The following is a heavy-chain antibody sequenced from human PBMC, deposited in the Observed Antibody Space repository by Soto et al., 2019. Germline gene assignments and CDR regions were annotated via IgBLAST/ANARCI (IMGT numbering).Heavy chain of an antibody. CDR1: GYTFTGYY. D-gene: IGHD3-16*01. V-gene: IGHV1-2*02. Sequence: ASVKVSCKASGYTFTGYYMHWVRQAPGQGLEWMGWINPNNGGTNYAQKFQGRVTMTRDTSISTAYTELSRLRSDDTAVYYCARDGGWLQYYFDYWGQGTLVTVSS. J-gene: IGHJ4*02. CDR3: ARDGGWLQYYFDY. CDR2: INPNNGGT.